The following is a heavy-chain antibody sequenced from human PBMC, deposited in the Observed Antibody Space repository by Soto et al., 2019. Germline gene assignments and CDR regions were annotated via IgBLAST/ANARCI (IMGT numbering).Heavy chain of an antibody. D-gene: IGHD4-17*01. CDR1: GYTFTSYD. J-gene: IGHJ4*02. CDR3: AKSHKADHDYGDYESSFGY. Sequence: ASVKVSCKASGYTFTSYDINWVRQATGQGLEWMGWMNPNSGNTGYAQKFQGRVTMTRNTSISTAYMELSSLRSEDTAVYYCAKSHKADHDYGDYESSFGYWGQGTLVTVSS. CDR2: MNPNSGNT. V-gene: IGHV1-8*01.